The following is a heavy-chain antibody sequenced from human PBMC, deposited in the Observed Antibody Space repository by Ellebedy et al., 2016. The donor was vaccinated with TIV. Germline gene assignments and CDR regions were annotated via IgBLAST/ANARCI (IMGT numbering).Heavy chain of an antibody. Sequence: GESLKISCAASGFTLSNFGMHWVRQAPGKGLEWVAVIWYDGSNKYYADSVKGRFTISRDKSKNTLYLQMSSLRAEDTAVYYCARGGYATSQFAVGGDYWGQGTLVTVSS. V-gene: IGHV3-33*01. D-gene: IGHD2-2*01. CDR2: IWYDGSNK. CDR3: ARGGYATSQFAVGGDY. J-gene: IGHJ4*02. CDR1: GFTLSNFG.